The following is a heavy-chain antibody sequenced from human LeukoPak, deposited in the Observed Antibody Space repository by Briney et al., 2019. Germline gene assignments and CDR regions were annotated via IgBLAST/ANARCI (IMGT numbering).Heavy chain of an antibody. CDR3: ARDPVAEHYFDY. D-gene: IGHD6-19*01. Sequence: GGSLRLSCVGSGFTFSTYSMTWVRQAPGKGLEWVAFISRSSNYIHYADSVKGRFTISRDNANNSLYLQMNSLRAEDTAVYYCARDPVAEHYFDYWGQGTLVTVSS. CDR1: GFTFSTYS. V-gene: IGHV3-21*01. J-gene: IGHJ4*02. CDR2: ISRSSNYI.